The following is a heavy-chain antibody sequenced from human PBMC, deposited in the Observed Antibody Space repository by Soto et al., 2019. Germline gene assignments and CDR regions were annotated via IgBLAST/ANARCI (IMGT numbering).Heavy chain of an antibody. V-gene: IGHV4-30-2*05. J-gene: IGHJ3*01. CDR1: AGSTSRDRYL. CDR3: AGEPKGGPAAGAFDL. D-gene: IGHD6-25*01. CDR2: IFNSENT. Sequence: SAGSTSRDRYLWSCIRQPQGKGLEWIGFIFNSENTYYNPSVKSRITLSIDTSKNQFSLHLNSVTAADTAVYSCAGEPKGGPAAGAFDLWGQGTMVT.